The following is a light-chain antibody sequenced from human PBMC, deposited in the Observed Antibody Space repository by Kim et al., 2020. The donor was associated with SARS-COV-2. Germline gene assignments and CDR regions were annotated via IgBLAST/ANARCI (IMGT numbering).Light chain of an antibody. CDR3: QQYNDWPPYT. CDR2: GAS. CDR1: QTVSIS. Sequence: EIVMTQSPATLSVSPGERATLSCRASQTVSISVAWYQQKPGQAPRLLIYGASNRATGVSARFSGSGSGTEFTLTISSLQSEDFAVYYCQQYNDWPPYTFGQGTKLEI. J-gene: IGKJ2*01. V-gene: IGKV3-15*01.